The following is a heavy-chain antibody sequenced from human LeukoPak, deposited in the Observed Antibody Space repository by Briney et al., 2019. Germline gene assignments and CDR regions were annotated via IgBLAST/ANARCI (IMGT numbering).Heavy chain of an antibody. CDR1: GYSFTSYG. CDR3: ARIAYCGGDCYTTYFDY. D-gene: IGHD2-21*01. CDR2: IRAYNGNI. V-gene: IGHV1-18*01. J-gene: IGHJ4*02. Sequence: ASVNVSCKASGYSFTSYGISWVRQAAGQGLEGMGWIRAYNGNINYAQKLQGRVTMTTDTSTSTAYMELRSLRSDDTAVYYCARIAYCGGDCYTTYFDYWGQGTLVTVSS.